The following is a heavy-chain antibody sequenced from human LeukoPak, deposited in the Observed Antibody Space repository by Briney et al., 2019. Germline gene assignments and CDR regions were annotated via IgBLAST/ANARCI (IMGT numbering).Heavy chain of an antibody. D-gene: IGHD1-26*01. CDR3: SREGTNSGNHRSYFDP. V-gene: IGHV3-30-3*01. CDR1: GFSFSTYA. CDR2: VSYDGNIK. J-gene: IGHJ5*02. Sequence: PGGSLRLSCAACGFSFSTYALHWVRQAPGKGLEWVAAVSYDGNIKDYADSVKGPFTISRDNSKNILYLQMNSLRDEDTAMYYCSREGTNSGNHRSYFDPWGQGTLVTVSS.